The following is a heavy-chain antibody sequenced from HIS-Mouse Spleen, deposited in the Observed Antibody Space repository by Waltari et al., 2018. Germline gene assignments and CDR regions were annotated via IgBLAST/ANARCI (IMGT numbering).Heavy chain of an antibody. CDR2: INPNSGGT. J-gene: IGHJ3*02. D-gene: IGHD3-16*01. CDR3: ARVLGSRAFDI. V-gene: IGHV1-2*02. Sequence: QAPGQGLEWMGWINPNSGGTNYAQKFQGRVTMTRDTSISTAYMELSRLRSDDTAVYYCARVLGSRAFDIWGQGTMVTVSS.